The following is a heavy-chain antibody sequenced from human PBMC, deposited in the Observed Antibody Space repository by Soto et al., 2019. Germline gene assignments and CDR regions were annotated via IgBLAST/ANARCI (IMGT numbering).Heavy chain of an antibody. J-gene: IGHJ4*02. CDR1: GGSFSCYY. CDR3: ARDYYDSSGRPTIDY. Sequence: SETLSLTCAVYGGSFSCYYWSWIRQPPGKGLEWIGEINHSGSTNYNPSLKSRVTISVDTSKNQFSLKLSSVTAADTAVYYCARDYYDSSGRPTIDYWGQGTLVTVSS. CDR2: INHSGST. D-gene: IGHD3-22*01. V-gene: IGHV4-34*01.